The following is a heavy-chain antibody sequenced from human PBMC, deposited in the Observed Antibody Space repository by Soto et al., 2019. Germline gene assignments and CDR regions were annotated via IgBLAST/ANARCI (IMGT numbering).Heavy chain of an antibody. D-gene: IGHD3-3*02. J-gene: IGHJ3*02. V-gene: IGHV1-3*01. CDR2: INAGSGNT. CDR3: ARDTETLGPRANDALDI. Sequence: QAQLVQSGAEMKKPGASVKVSCKATGYTFSAYTMNCVRKAPGQSLEWMGWINAGSGNTKYSQNFQGRVSITRDTSASTVYMELTGLTSEDTAVYYCARDTETLGPRANDALDIWGQGTMVTVSS. CDR1: GYTFSAYT.